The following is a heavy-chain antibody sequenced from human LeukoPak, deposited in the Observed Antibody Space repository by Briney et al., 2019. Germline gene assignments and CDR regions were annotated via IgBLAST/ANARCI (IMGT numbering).Heavy chain of an antibody. J-gene: IGHJ6*02. Sequence: GGSLRLSCAASGFTFSSYGMHWVRQAPGKGLEWVAVISYDGSNKYYADSVKGRFTISRDNSKNTLYLQMNSLRAEDTALYYCAKDMETYYYGSGALGMDVWGQGTTVTVSS. CDR1: GFTFSSYG. CDR2: ISYDGSNK. CDR3: AKDMETYYYGSGALGMDV. D-gene: IGHD3-10*01. V-gene: IGHV3-30*18.